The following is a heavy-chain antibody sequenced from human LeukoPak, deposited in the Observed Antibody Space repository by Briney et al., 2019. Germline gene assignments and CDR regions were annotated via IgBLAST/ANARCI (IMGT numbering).Heavy chain of an antibody. D-gene: IGHD6-19*01. CDR1: GFTFSSYA. CDR2: ISGSGGST. J-gene: IGHJ4*02. CDR3: AKVGWDQYYFDY. Sequence: PGGSLRLSCAASGFTFSSYAMSWVRQAPGKGLEWVSAISGSGGSTYYADSVKGRFTISRVNSKNTVYLQMNSLRAEDTAVYYCAKVGWDQYYFDYWGQGTLVTVSS. V-gene: IGHV3-23*01.